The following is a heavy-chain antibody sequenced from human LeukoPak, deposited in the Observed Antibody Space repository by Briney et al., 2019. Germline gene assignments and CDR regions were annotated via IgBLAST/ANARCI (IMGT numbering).Heavy chain of an antibody. CDR2: IKQDGSEK. CDR3: ARDLRVGSRNYYYMDV. CDR1: GFTFSSYW. D-gene: IGHD1-26*01. Sequence: PGGSLRLSCAASGFTFSSYWMSWVRQAPGKGLEWVANIKQDGSEKYYVDSVKGRFTISRDNAKNSLYLQMNSLRAEDTAVYYCARDLRVGSRNYYYMDVWGKGTTVTISS. J-gene: IGHJ6*03. V-gene: IGHV3-7*01.